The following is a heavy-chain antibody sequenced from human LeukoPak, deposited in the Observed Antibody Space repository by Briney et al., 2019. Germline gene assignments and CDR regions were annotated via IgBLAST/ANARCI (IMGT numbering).Heavy chain of an antibody. D-gene: IGHD2-2*02. J-gene: IGHJ6*03. CDR3: ARDIVVVPAAIERYYYYYYMDV. V-gene: IGHV4-61*02. Sequence: PSQTLSLTCTVSGGSISRGSYYWRWDRQPAGKGLEWIGRIYTRGSTNYNPSLKSRVTISVDTSTTQFSLKLSSVTAADTAVYYCARDIVVVPAAIERYYYYYYMDVWGKGTTVTVSS. CDR2: IYTRGST. CDR1: GGSISRGSYY.